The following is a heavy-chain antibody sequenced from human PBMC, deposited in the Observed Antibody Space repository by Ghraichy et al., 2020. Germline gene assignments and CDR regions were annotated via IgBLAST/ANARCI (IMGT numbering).Heavy chain of an antibody. CDR2: IKKKTEGGTR. CDR1: GLTFSNAW. CDR3: TTISYRDWNFDL. D-gene: IGHD3-16*02. J-gene: IGHJ2*01. Sequence: LSLTCAASGLTFSNAWMSWVRQAPGKGLEWVGRIKKKTEGGTRDYAAPVRGRFTILRDDSRNTLTLQMNSLQVEDTAIYYCTTISYRDWNFDLWGRGSLVTVSS. V-gene: IGHV3-15*01.